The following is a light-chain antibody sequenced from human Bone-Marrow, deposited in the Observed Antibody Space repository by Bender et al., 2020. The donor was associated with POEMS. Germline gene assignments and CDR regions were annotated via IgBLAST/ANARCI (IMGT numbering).Light chain of an antibody. CDR1: NSDIGRYNF. CDR3: CSYTDSRTVV. CDR2: EGY. Sequence: QSALTQPASVSGSPGQSITISCTGTNSDIGRYNFVSWYQQHPGKAPKVIIYEGYERPSGISNRFSGSKSGNTASLRISGLQPEDEADYYCCSYTDSRTVVFGGGTKLTVL. J-gene: IGLJ3*02. V-gene: IGLV2-23*01.